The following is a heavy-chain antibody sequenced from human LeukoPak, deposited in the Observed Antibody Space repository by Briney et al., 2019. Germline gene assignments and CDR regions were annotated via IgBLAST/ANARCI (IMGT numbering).Heavy chain of an antibody. Sequence: GGSLRLSCAASGFSLSSHWMTWVRQAPGKGLEWVANINQDGSEKYYIDSVKGRFTISRDNAKSSLYLQMNILRGDDTAVYYCARDGLAVAVNSYYYYYMDVWGKGTTVTVSS. CDR3: ARDGLAVAVNSYYYYYMDV. CDR2: INQDGSEK. V-gene: IGHV3-7*01. CDR1: GFSLSSHW. D-gene: IGHD6-19*01. J-gene: IGHJ6*03.